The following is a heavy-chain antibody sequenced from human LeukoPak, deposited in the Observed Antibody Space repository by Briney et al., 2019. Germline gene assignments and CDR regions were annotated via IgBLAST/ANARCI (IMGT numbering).Heavy chain of an antibody. V-gene: IGHV3-21*01. CDR2: ISSSSSYI. CDR1: GFTFSSYS. J-gene: IGHJ3*02. Sequence: GGSLRLSCAASGFTFSSYSMNWVRQAPGKGLEWVSSISSSSSYIYYADSVKGRFTISRDNAKNSLYLQMNSLRAEDTAVYCCARDSARGSYRQADAFDIWGQGTMVTVSS. D-gene: IGHD1-26*01. CDR3: ARDSARGSYRQADAFDI.